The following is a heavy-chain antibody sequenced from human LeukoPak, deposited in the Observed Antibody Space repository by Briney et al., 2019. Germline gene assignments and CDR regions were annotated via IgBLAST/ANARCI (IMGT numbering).Heavy chain of an antibody. V-gene: IGHV1-69*05. D-gene: IGHD3-9*01. CDR2: IIPIFGTA. CDR3: ATRPYDYDILTGYYSFDY. CDR1: GGTFSSYA. Sequence: SVKVSCKASGGTFSSYAISWVRQAPGQGLEWMGGIIPIFGTANYAQKFQGRVTITTDESTSTAYMELSSLRSEDTAVYYCATRPYDYDILTGYYSFDYWGQGTLVIVSS. J-gene: IGHJ4*02.